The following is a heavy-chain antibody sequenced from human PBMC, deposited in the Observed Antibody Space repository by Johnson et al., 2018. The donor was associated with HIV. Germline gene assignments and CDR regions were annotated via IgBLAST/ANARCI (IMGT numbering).Heavy chain of an antibody. V-gene: IGHV3-11*04. J-gene: IGHJ3*01. CDR3: ATRDPTYRPGAFDL. CDR2: ISSSGSTI. CDR1: GFTVSSNY. Sequence: QVQLVESGGGLVQPGGSLRLSCAASGFTVSSNYMSWIRQAPGKGLEWVSYISSSGSTIYYADSVKGRFIISRDNDKNSLYLQMNSLRAEDTAVYYCATRDPTYRPGAFDLWGQGTMVTVSS. D-gene: IGHD1-14*01.